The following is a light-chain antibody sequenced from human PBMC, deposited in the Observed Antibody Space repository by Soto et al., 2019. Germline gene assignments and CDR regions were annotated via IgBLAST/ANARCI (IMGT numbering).Light chain of an antibody. CDR2: LNSDGSH. Sequence: QPVLTQSPSASASLGASVKLTCTLSSGHSSNAIAWHQQQPEKGPRYLMKLNSDGSHNKGDGIPDRFSGSSSGAERYLTIPSLQSEDEADYYCQTWGTGIRGVFGGGTKVTVL. CDR3: QTWGTGIRGV. J-gene: IGLJ2*01. CDR1: SGHSSNA. V-gene: IGLV4-69*01.